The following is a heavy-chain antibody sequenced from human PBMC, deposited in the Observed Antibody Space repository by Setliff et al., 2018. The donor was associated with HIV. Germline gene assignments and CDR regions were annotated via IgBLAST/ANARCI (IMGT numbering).Heavy chain of an antibody. J-gene: IGHJ5*02. CDR1: GFSFDNYA. CDR2: ISGRSGTA. Sequence: LRLSCVASGFSFDNYALSWVRQAPGKGLEWVSTISGRSGTANYADSVKGRFSISRDNSKSTIYLQMNSLRANDTAIYYCAKLPAIIWASYNWFDPWGQGILVTVSS. D-gene: IGHD5-18*01. V-gene: IGHV3-23*01. CDR3: AKLPAIIWASYNWFDP.